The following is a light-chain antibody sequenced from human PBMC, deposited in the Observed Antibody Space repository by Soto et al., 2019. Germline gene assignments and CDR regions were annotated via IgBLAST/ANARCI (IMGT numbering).Light chain of an antibody. CDR1: QGISSY. V-gene: IGKV1-8*01. J-gene: IGKJ4*01. CDR3: QQYNSAPLT. Sequence: AIRMTQSPSSFSASTGDRVTITCRASQGISSYLAWYQQKPGKAPKLLIYAASTLQSGVPSRFSGSGSGTDFTLTISCLQSEDFATYYCQQYNSAPLTFGGGTKVDIK. CDR2: AAS.